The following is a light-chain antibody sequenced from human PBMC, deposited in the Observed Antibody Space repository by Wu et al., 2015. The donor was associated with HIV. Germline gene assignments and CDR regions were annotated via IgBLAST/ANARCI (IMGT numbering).Light chain of an antibody. CDR3: QQYRLWYT. CDR1: QNINSD. Sequence: EIVMTQSPVILSVSPGETATLACRASQNINSDLAWYQQKPGQTPRLLIYGASNRAAGIPARFSGGGSGTEFTLTIANMRSEDFAVYYCQQYRLWYTFGQGTKLEI. V-gene: IGKV3-15*01. J-gene: IGKJ2*01. CDR2: GAS.